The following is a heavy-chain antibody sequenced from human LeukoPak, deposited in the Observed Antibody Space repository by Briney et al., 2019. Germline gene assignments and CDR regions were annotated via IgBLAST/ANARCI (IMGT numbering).Heavy chain of an antibody. CDR1: GFTFSSYE. V-gene: IGHV3-48*03. J-gene: IGHJ6*03. Sequence: GGSLRLSCAASGFTFSSYEMNWVRQAPGKGLEWVSYISSSGSTIYYADSVKGRFTISRDNAKNSLYLQMNSLRAEDTAVYYCAKDGARSDYYYYMDVWGKGTTVTISS. CDR2: ISSSGSTI. CDR3: AKDGARSDYYYYMDV. D-gene: IGHD3-16*01.